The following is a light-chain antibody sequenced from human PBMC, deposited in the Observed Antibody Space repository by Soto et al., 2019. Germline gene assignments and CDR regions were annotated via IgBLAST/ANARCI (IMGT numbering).Light chain of an antibody. CDR1: QSFTNF. CDR3: QPYNNWPLT. J-gene: IGKJ4*01. CDR2: DTS. Sequence: EIVLTQSASTLSWSAGERATLSWGASQSFTNFLAWYQQKHGQAPRLLIYDTSTRATGVPTRFSGSRSGAEFNLTINSLQSEDFAVYYCQPYNNWPLTFGGGTKVDIK. V-gene: IGKV3-15*01.